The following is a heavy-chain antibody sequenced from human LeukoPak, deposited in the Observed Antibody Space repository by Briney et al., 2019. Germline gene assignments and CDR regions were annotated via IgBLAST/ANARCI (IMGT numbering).Heavy chain of an antibody. Sequence: KPPETLSLTCTVSGGSINSYYWSWIRQPAGKGLEWIGRIYSSGSTNYNPSLKSRVSMSVDTSKNQFSLKLTSVTAADTAVYYCARGGKATVVTMWGQGILVTVSS. CDR3: ARGGKATVVTM. D-gene: IGHD4-23*01. J-gene: IGHJ4*02. CDR1: GGSINSYY. V-gene: IGHV4-4*07. CDR2: IYSSGST.